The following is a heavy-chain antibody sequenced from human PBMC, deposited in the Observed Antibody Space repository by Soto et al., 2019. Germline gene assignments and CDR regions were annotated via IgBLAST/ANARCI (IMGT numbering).Heavy chain of an antibody. CDR3: ARDDTGDSSYYYYGMDV. J-gene: IGHJ6*02. CDR1: GGTFHTYN. D-gene: IGHD7-27*01. V-gene: IGHV1-69*01. CDR2: ILPIVGTT. Sequence: QVQLVQSGSEVKKPGSSVKVSCKASGGTFHTYNINWLRQAPGQGLEWMGGILPIVGTTNYAQRFQGRGTITADDSTSTAYMELSSLRSEDTAVYYCARDDTGDSSYYYYGMDVWGQGTTVTVTS.